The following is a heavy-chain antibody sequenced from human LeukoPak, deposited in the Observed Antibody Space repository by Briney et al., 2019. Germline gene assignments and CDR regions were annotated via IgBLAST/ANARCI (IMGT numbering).Heavy chain of an antibody. J-gene: IGHJ6*02. Sequence: SETLSLTCTVSGGSISSYYWSWIRQPPGKGLEWIGYIYYSGSTNYNPSLKSRVTISVDTSKNQFSLKLSSVTAADTAVYYCARAGNGGDYNYGMDVWGQGTTVTVSS. CDR3: ARAGNGGDYNYGMDV. CDR1: GGSISSYY. V-gene: IGHV4-59*12. CDR2: IYYSGST. D-gene: IGHD2-8*01.